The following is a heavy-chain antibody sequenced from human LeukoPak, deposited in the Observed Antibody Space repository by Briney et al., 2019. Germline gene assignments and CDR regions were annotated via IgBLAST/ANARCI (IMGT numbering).Heavy chain of an antibody. CDR1: GGSISCYY. CDR2: INHSGST. Sequence: PSETLSLTCTVSGGSISCYYWSWLRQPPGKGLEWMGEINHSGSTNYNPSLKSRVTISVDTSKNQFSLKLSSVTAADTAVYYCARPGGITMVRGSGYYMDVWGKGTTVTISS. D-gene: IGHD3-10*01. V-gene: IGHV4-34*01. J-gene: IGHJ6*03. CDR3: ARPGGITMVRGSGYYMDV.